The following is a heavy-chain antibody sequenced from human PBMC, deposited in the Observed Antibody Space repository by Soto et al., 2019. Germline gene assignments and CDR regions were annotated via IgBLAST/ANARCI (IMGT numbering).Heavy chain of an antibody. CDR1: GGTFSSYP. V-gene: IGHV1-69*01. CDR2: IIPFFCTS. CDR3: ARVGHISNYGMAV. Sequence: QVQLVQSGAEVKTPGSSVKVSCGASGGTFSSYPINWVRQAPGQGLEWMGGIIPFFCTSNYAQKVQGRVTITADESTSTAYMELRSLRSEDTAVYYCARVGHISNYGMAVWGEGTTVTVSS. D-gene: IGHD6-13*01. J-gene: IGHJ6*04.